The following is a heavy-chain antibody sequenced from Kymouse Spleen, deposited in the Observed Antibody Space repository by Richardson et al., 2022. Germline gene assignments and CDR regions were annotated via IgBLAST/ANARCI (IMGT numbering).Heavy chain of an antibody. V-gene: IGHV4-61*01. CDR3: AREGRLRGSYFDY. D-gene: IGHD5-12*01. CDR2: IYYSGST. J-gene: IGHJ4*02. CDR1: GGSVSSGSYY. Sequence: QVQLQESGPGLVKPSETLSLTCTVSGGSVSSGSYYWSWIRQPPGKGLEWIGYIYYSGSTNYNPSLKSRVTISVDTSKNQFSLKLSSVTAADTAVYYCAREGRLRGSYFDYWGQGTLVTVSS.